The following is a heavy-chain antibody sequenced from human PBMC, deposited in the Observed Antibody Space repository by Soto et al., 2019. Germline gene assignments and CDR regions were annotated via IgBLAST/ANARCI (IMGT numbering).Heavy chain of an antibody. V-gene: IGHV4-61*01. CDR1: GGSVSSGSYY. CDR3: ARDEVIGYYFDY. Sequence: SETLSLTCTVSGGSVSSGSYYWSWIRQPPGKGLEWIGYIYYSGSTNYNPSLKSRVTISVDTSKNQFSLKLSSVTAADTAVYYCARDEVIGYYFDYWGRGTLVTVSS. CDR2: IYYSGST. J-gene: IGHJ4*02.